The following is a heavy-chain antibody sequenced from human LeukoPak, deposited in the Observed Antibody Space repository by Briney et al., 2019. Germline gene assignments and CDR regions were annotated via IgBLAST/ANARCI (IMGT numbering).Heavy chain of an antibody. CDR3: ARGRLGTGTPRPSYYYYYMDV. CDR2: IYHGGTT. CDR1: GSSISSGYY. J-gene: IGHJ6*03. D-gene: IGHD1-1*01. V-gene: IGHV4-38-2*01. Sequence: SETLSLTCAVSGSSISSGYYWGWIRQPPGKGLEWIGSIYHGGTTYYNPSLKSRVTVSVDTSKNQFSLKLSSVTAADTAVYYCARGRLGTGTPRPSYYYYYMDVWGKGTTVTVSS.